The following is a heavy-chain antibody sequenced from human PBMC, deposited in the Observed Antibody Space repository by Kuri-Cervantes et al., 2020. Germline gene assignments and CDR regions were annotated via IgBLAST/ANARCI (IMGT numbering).Heavy chain of an antibody. Sequence: GESLKISCAASGFTFSNAWMSWVRQAPGKGLEWVAVISYDGNIKNCADSVKARFTISRDNSKNTLYLQMDSLRDGDTAVYYCASELRVGATGHEHFQHWGQGTLVTVSS. CDR3: ASELRVGATGHEHFQH. CDR2: ISYDGNIK. J-gene: IGHJ1*01. CDR1: GFTFSNAW. D-gene: IGHD1-26*01. V-gene: IGHV3-30*03.